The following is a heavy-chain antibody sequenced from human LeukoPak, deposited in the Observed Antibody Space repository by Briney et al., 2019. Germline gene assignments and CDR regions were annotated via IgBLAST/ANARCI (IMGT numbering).Heavy chain of an antibody. CDR2: IWYDGSNK. CDR1: GFTLSNYG. J-gene: IGHJ4*02. V-gene: IGHV3-33*01. D-gene: IGHD2-15*01. CDR3: VRGDCSGGTCYDDY. Sequence: GGSLRLPCAASGFTLSNYGMHWVRQAPGKGLEWVAVIWYDGSNKYYVDSVKGRFTISRDNSKNTLYLQMNSLRAEDTAVYYCVRGDCSGGTCYDDYWGQGTLVTVSS.